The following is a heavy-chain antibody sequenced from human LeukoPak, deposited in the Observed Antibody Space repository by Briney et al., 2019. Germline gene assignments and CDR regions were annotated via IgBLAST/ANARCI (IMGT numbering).Heavy chain of an antibody. CDR1: GFTFSSYA. D-gene: IGHD2-2*01. Sequence: GGSLRLSCAASGFTFSSYAMHWVRQAPGKGLEWVAVISYDGSNKYYADSAKGRFTISRDNSKNTLYLQMNSLRAEDTAVYYCARGDIVVVPAAKNLDYWGQGTLVTVSS. V-gene: IGHV3-30-3*01. CDR3: ARGDIVVVPAAKNLDY. J-gene: IGHJ4*02. CDR2: ISYDGSNK.